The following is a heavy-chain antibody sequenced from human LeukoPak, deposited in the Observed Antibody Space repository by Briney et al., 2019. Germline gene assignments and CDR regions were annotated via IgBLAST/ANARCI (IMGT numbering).Heavy chain of an antibody. Sequence: SETLSLTCTVSGASISSGDYYWSWIRQPPGKGLGWIGYIYYSGSTYYNPSLKSRVTISVDTSKNQFSLKLSSVTAADTAVYYCARELRADFGSGYKSLFDYWGQGTLVTVSS. CDR3: ARELRADFGSGYKSLFDY. D-gene: IGHD3-22*01. J-gene: IGHJ4*02. CDR2: IYYSGST. CDR1: GASISSGDYY. V-gene: IGHV4-30-4*08.